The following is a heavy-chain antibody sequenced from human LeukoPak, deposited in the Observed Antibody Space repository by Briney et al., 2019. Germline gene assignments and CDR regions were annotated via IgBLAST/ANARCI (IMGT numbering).Heavy chain of an antibody. CDR2: IYYSGST. Sequence: SETLSVTCTVSGGSISSYYWSWIRQPPGKGLEWIGYIYYSGSTNCNPSLKSRVTISVKTSKNQFSLKLSSVTAADTAVYYRARGLGVGLTPYYFDYWGQGTLVTVSS. J-gene: IGHJ4*02. CDR1: GGSISSYY. V-gene: IGHV4-59*01. D-gene: IGHD1-26*01. CDR3: ARGLGVGLTPYYFDY.